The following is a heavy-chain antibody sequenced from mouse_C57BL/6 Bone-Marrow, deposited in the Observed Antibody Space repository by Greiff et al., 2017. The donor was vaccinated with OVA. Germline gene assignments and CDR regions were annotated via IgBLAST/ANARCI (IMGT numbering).Heavy chain of an antibody. D-gene: IGHD1-1*01. CDR1: GYTFTSYW. Sequence: QVQLKQPGAELVKPGASVKMSCKASGYTFTSYWITWVKQRPGQGLEWIGDIYPGSGSTNYNEKFKSKATLTVDTSSSTAYMQLSSLTSEDSAVYYCAHYYGSSYVGYFDVWGTGTTVTVSS. J-gene: IGHJ1*03. CDR2: IYPGSGST. V-gene: IGHV1-55*01. CDR3: AHYYGSSYVGYFDV.